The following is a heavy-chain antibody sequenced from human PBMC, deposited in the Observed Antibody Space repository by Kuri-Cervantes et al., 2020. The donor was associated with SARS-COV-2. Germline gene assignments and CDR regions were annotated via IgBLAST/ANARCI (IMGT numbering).Heavy chain of an antibody. CDR3: ARDSAGYYDYNHYGMDV. Sequence: SETLSLTCSVSGGTVRGYYWSWVRQFPGKGLEWIGYIYYTGTTNYNPSLKSRLTMSVDTSKDRLSLKLSSVTAADTAVYYCARDSAGYYDYNHYGMDVWGHGTTVTVSS. D-gene: IGHD1-26*01. J-gene: IGHJ6*02. V-gene: IGHV4-59*02. CDR1: GGTVRGYY. CDR2: IYYTGTT.